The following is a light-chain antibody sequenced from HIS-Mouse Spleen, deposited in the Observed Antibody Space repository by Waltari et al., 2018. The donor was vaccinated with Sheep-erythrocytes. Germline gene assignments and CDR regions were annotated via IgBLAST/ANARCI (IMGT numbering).Light chain of an antibody. Sequence: DIQLTQSPSFLSASVGDRVTITCRASQGISSYLAWYQQKPGKAHKLLIYAASNLQSGVPSRFSGSGSGTEFTLTISSLQPEDFATYYCQQLNSYPPAFGPGTKVDIK. V-gene: IGKV1-9*01. CDR3: QQLNSYPPA. CDR2: AAS. J-gene: IGKJ3*01. CDR1: QGISSY.